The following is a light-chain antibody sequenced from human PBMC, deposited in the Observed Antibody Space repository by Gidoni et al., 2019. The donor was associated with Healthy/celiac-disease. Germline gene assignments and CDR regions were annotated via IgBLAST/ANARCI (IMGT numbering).Light chain of an antibody. CDR3: QQDGSSPCS. CDR1: QSVSSSY. Sequence: EIVLTQSPGTLSLSPGERAPLSCRASQSVSSSYLAWYQQKPGQAPRLLIDGASSRATGIPDRFSGSGSGTDFTLTISRLEPEDFAVYYCQQDGSSPCSFXQXTKLEIK. CDR2: GAS. V-gene: IGKV3-20*01. J-gene: IGKJ2*04.